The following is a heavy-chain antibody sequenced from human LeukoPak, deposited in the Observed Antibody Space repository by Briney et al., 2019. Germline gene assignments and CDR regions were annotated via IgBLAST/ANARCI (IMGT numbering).Heavy chain of an antibody. CDR2: IKQDGSEK. J-gene: IGHJ6*03. Sequence: GGSLRLSCAASGFTFSIYWMSWVRQAPGKGLEWVASIKQDGSEKYYVDSVKGRFTISRDNAKNSLYLQMNSLRAEDTAVYYCARLEGWLLPRATKGDYYYYYYMDVWGKGTTVTVSS. D-gene: IGHD3-22*01. CDR1: GFTFSIYW. CDR3: ARLEGWLLPRATKGDYYYYYYMDV. V-gene: IGHV3-7*01.